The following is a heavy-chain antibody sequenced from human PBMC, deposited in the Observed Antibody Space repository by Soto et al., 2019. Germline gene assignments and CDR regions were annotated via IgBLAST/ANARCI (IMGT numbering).Heavy chain of an antibody. Sequence: SETLSLTCTVSGGSISTYYWNWIRQPPGKGLEWIAYIYYTGSASYNPSLKSRANISLDTSKNQLSLKLTSVTTADTAVYYCARGEVYDGALYFDFWGQGTLVTVSS. D-gene: IGHD3-22*01. CDR3: ARGEVYDGALYFDF. J-gene: IGHJ4*02. CDR2: IYYTGSA. V-gene: IGHV4-59*01. CDR1: GGSISTYY.